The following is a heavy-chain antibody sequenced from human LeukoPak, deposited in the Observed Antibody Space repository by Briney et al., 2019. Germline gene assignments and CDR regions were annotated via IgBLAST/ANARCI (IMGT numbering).Heavy chain of an antibody. CDR2: IYSGGST. V-gene: IGHV3-53*01. J-gene: IGHJ4*02. CDR1: GFTFSSYA. D-gene: IGHD3-10*01. CDR3: ARDPGSGSVDY. Sequence: SGGSLRLSCAASGFTFSSYAMTWVRQAPGKGLEWVSVIYSGGSTYYADSVKGRFTISRDNSKNTLYLQMNSLRAEDTAVYYCARDPGSGSVDYWGQGTLVTVSS.